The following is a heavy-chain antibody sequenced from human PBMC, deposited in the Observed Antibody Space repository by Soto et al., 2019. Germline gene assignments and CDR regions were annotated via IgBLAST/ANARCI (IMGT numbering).Heavy chain of an antibody. V-gene: IGHV4-39*01. CDR1: GGSISSSSYY. D-gene: IGHD6-6*01. CDR2: IYYSGST. CDR3: ARHEEEAARPGGFFDY. Sequence: SETLSLTCTVSGGSISSSSYYWGWIRQPPGKGLEWIGSIYYSGSTYYNPSLKSRVTISVDTSKNQFSLKLSSVTAADTAVYYCARHEEEAARPGGFFDYWGQGTLVTVSS. J-gene: IGHJ4*02.